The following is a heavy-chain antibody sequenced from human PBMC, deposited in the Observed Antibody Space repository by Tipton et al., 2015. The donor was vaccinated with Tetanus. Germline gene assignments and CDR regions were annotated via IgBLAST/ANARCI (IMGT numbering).Heavy chain of an antibody. J-gene: IGHJ6*02. D-gene: IGHD1-26*01. CDR3: AKEVSGVDYGMDV. CDR1: GFTFSTYA. V-gene: IGHV3-23*01. Sequence: SLRLSCAASGFTFSTYAMAWVRQAPGKGLECVSSISGSGRTTSYADSVKGRFTISRDNSKNTLYLQMNSLRAEDTAVYYCAKEVSGVDYGMDVWGQGTTVTVSS. CDR2: ISGSGRTT.